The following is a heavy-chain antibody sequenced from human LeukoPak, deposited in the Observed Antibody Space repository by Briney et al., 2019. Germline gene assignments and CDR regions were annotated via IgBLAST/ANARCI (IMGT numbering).Heavy chain of an antibody. J-gene: IGHJ3*02. CDR3: ARDSGGYLAENAFDI. CDR1: GFTFSSYG. V-gene: IGHV3-33*01. Sequence: GGSLRLSCAASGFTFSSYGMHWVRQAPGKGLEWVAVIWYDGGNKYYADSVKGRFTISRDNSKNTLYLQMNSLRAEDTAVYYCARDSGGYLAENAFDIWGQGTMVTVSS. D-gene: IGHD2-8*02. CDR2: IWYDGGNK.